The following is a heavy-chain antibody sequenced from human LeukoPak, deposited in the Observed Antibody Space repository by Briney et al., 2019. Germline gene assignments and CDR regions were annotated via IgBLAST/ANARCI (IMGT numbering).Heavy chain of an antibody. Sequence: PSETLSLTCTVSGYSISSGYYRGWIRQPPGKGLEWIGSIYHSGSTSYNPSLKSRVTISLGTSKNQFSLKLSSVTAADTAVYYCARDLSSSSNYVDGTFDFWGQGTLVTVSS. J-gene: IGHJ3*01. V-gene: IGHV4-38-2*02. CDR2: IYHSGST. CDR1: GYSISSGYY. D-gene: IGHD4-11*01. CDR3: ARDLSSSSNYVDGTFDF.